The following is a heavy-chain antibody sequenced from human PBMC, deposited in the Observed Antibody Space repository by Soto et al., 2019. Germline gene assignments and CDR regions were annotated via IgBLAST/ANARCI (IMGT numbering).Heavy chain of an antibody. V-gene: IGHV5-51*01. CDR1: GYSFTSYW. CDR3: ERRGESGRYYYAMDV. Sequence: GESLKISCKGSGYSFTSYWIGWVRQMPGKGLEGMVIIYPGDSDTRYSPSFQGPVTISADKSINTTYLQWSSLKATDTDIYYCERRGESGRYYYAMDVWGQGTTVTVSS. CDR2: IYPGDSDT. J-gene: IGHJ6*02. D-gene: IGHD2-15*01.